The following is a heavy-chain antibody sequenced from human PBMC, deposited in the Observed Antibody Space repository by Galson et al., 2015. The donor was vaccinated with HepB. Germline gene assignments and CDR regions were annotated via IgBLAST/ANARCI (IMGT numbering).Heavy chain of an antibody. Sequence: SLRLSCAASGFTFSSHGMHWVRQAPGKGLEWVAVISYDVRNKYYADSMKGRFTISRDNSKKMLYLQMNSLRAEDTAVYYCATSYYASGSYFGAFDIWGQGTMVTVSS. CDR1: GFTFSSHG. CDR3: ATSYYASGSYFGAFDI. D-gene: IGHD3-10*01. CDR2: ISYDVRNK. V-gene: IGHV3-30*03. J-gene: IGHJ3*02.